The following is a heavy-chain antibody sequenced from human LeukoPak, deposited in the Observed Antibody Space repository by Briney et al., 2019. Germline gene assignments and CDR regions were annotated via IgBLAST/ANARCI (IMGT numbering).Heavy chain of an antibody. Sequence: SETLSLTCAVYGGSFSGYYWSWIRQPPGKGLEWIGEINDSGSTNYNPSLKSRVTISVDTSKNQFSLKLSSVTAADTAVYYCARDPPPYYYDKNAFDIWGQGTMVTVSS. CDR2: INDSGST. CDR3: ARDPPPYYYDKNAFDI. D-gene: IGHD3-22*01. V-gene: IGHV4-34*01. J-gene: IGHJ3*02. CDR1: GGSFSGYY.